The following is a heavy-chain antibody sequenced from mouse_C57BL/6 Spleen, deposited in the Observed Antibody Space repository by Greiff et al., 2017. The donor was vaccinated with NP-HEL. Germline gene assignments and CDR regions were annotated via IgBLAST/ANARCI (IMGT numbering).Heavy chain of an antibody. V-gene: IGHV5-17*01. CDR2: ISSGSSTI. Sequence: EVKVEESGGGLVKPGGSLKLSCAASGFTFSDYGMHWVRQAPEKGLEWVAYISSGSSTIYYADTVKGRFTISRDNAKNTLFLQMTSLRSEDTAMYYCASLVKAYWGQGTLVTVSA. CDR1: GFTFSDYG. CDR3: ASLVKAY. J-gene: IGHJ3*01.